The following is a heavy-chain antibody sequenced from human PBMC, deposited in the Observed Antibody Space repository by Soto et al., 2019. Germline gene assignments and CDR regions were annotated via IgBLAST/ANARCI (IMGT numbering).Heavy chain of an antibody. CDR2: ISSTTNYI. CDR1: GFTFTRYS. V-gene: IGHV3-21*06. CDR3: ARESEDLTSNFDY. J-gene: IGHJ4*02. Sequence: GGSLRLSCAASGFTFTRYSMNWVRQAPGKGLEWVSSISSTTNYIYYGDSMKGRFTISRDNAKNSLYLEMNSLRAEDTAVYYCARESEDLTSNFDYRGQGTLVNVSS.